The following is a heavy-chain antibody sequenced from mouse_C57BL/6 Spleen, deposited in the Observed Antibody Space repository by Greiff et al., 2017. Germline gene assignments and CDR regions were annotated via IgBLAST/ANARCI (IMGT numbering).Heavy chain of an antibody. Sequence: EVKLMESGPGLVKPSQSLSLTCSVTGYSITSGYYWNWIRQFPGNKLEWMGYISYDGSNNYNPSLKNRISITRDTSKNQFFLKLNSVTTEDTATYYCARGDHYYGSSYSYYFDYWGQGTTLTVSS. D-gene: IGHD1-1*01. CDR1: GYSITSGYY. V-gene: IGHV3-6*01. J-gene: IGHJ2*01. CDR2: ISYDGSN. CDR3: ARGDHYYGSSYSYYFDY.